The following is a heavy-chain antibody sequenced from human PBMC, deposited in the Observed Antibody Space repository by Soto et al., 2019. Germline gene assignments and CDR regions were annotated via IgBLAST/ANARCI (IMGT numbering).Heavy chain of an antibody. J-gene: IGHJ4*02. V-gene: IGHV4-31*03. CDR2: IYYSGST. Sequence: TLSLTCTVSGGSISSGGYYWSWIRQHPGKGLEWIGYIYYSGSTYYNPSLKSRVTISVDTSKNQFSLKLSSVTAADTAVYYCARDRYYYDGSGLKFDYWGQGTLVTVSS. CDR1: GGSISSGGYY. D-gene: IGHD3-22*01. CDR3: ARDRYYYDGSGLKFDY.